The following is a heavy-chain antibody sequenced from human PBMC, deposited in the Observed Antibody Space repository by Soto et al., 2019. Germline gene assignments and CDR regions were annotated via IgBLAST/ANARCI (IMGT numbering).Heavy chain of an antibody. CDR2: IYSGGST. D-gene: IGHD3-3*01. Sequence: GGSLRLSCAASGITVSGNYMAWVRQAPGKGLEWVSLIYSGGSTFYTDSVRGRFIISRDNSKNTLYLQMNSLRAEDTAMYYCARAGPYDFWSGYYFGIYYYGMDVWGQGTTVTVSS. V-gene: IGHV3-53*01. J-gene: IGHJ6*02. CDR1: GITVSGNY. CDR3: ARAGPYDFWSGYYFGIYYYGMDV.